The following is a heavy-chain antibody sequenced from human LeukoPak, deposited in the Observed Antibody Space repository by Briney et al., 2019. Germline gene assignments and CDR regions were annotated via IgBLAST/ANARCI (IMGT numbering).Heavy chain of an antibody. CDR3: AKGTRHFDY. J-gene: IGHJ4*02. CDR2: ISGSGGST. Sequence: GGSLRLSCAASGFTFSSYAMSRVRQAPGNGLEWVSAISGSGGSTYYADSVKGRLTISRDNSKNTLYLQMNSLRAEDTAVYYCAKGTRHFDYWGQGTLVTVSS. V-gene: IGHV3-23*01. CDR1: GFTFSSYA.